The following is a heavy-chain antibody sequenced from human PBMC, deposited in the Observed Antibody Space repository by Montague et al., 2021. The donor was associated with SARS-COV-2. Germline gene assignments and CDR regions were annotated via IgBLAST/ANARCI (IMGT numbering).Heavy chain of an antibody. Sequence: SETLSLTCTVSGDSISNSNWWTWVRQSPGRRLEWIGEIFRSGDSNYNPSLKSRVTMSVDMSRNQFSLSLSNVTAADTAIYYCVRGGTMTVVVFDYWGQGTLVTVSS. J-gene: IGHJ4*02. CDR1: GDSISNSNW. CDR2: IFRSGDS. CDR3: VRGGTMTVVVFDY. D-gene: IGHD3-22*01. V-gene: IGHV4-4*02.